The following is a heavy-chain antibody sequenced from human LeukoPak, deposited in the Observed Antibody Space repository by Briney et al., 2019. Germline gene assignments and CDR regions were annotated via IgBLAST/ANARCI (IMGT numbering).Heavy chain of an antibody. CDR2: ISYDGSNK. J-gene: IGHJ5*01. Sequence: PGGSLRLSCAASGFTFSSYGMHWVRQAPGKGLEWVAVISYDGSNKYYADSVKGRFTISRDNSKNTLYLQMNSLRAEDTAVYYCARVQSGCGSTSCYDAYSFDSWGRGTLVTVSS. CDR3: ARVQSGCGSTSCYDAYSFDS. CDR1: GFTFSSYG. V-gene: IGHV3-30*03. D-gene: IGHD2-2*01.